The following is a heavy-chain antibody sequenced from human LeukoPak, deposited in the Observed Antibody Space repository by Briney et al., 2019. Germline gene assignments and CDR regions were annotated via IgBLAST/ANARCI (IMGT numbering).Heavy chain of an antibody. CDR1: GGSISSYY. J-gene: IGHJ3*02. CDR3: AREGSYGSGSYYNRDDAFDI. D-gene: IGHD3-10*01. Sequence: PSETLSLTCTVSGGSISSYYWSWIRQPPGKGLEWIGSIYYSGSTYYNPSLKSRVTISVDTSKNQFSLKLSSVTAADTAVYYCAREGSYGSGSYYNRDDAFDIWGQGTMVTVSS. V-gene: IGHV4-39*07. CDR2: IYYSGST.